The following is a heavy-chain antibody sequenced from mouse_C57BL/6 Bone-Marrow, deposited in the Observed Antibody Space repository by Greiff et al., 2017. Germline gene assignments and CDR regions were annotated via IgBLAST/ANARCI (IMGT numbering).Heavy chain of an antibody. CDR2: INPNNGGT. D-gene: IGHD1-1*01. Sequence: EVQLQQSGPELVKPGASVKMSCKASGYTFTDYNMHWVKQSHGKSLEWIGYINPNNGGTSYNQKFKGKATLTVNKSSSTAYMELRGLTSEDSAVYYCARGTTPFRAWFAYWGQWTLVTVSA. CDR1: GYTFTDYN. CDR3: ARGTTPFRAWFAY. V-gene: IGHV1-22*01. J-gene: IGHJ3*01.